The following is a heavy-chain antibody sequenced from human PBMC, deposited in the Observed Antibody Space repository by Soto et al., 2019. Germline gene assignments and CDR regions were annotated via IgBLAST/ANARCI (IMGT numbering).Heavy chain of an antibody. D-gene: IGHD2-8*01. J-gene: IGHJ3*01. CDR2: INQDGSAR. V-gene: IGHV3-7*05. Sequence: EVRLEESGGGLVQPGGSLRLSCVASGFTSSSTWMSWVRHTPGRGLEWVAKINQDGSARYYVASVKGRFTISRDNAKNSLNLQQKSNRPEATAVYFCVRDSGLCMSPDCKGDAVAVWRQGTMVTLSS. CDR1: GFTSSSTW. CDR3: VRDSGLCMSPDCKGDAVAV.